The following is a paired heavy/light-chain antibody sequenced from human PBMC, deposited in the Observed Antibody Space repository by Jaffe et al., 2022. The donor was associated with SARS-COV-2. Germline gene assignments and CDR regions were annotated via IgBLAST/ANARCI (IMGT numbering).Heavy chain of an antibody. Sequence: VQLVESGGGVVQPGKSLRLSCVASGFTFSSSAMHWVRQAPGKGLEWVAVISFGGSHEFYADSVKGRFTISRDNSNNTLYLQLGSLRVDDTAVYYCAKVDSPYSGASYFDYWGQGTLVTVSS. V-gene: IGHV3-30*04. CDR3: AKVDSPYSGASYFDY. CDR2: ISFGGSHE. CDR1: GFTFSSSA. J-gene: IGHJ4*02. D-gene: IGHD1-26*01.
Light chain of an antibody. CDR2: DGS. CDR3: QQYNKWPGT. CDR1: QSVNSN. J-gene: IGKJ1*01. V-gene: IGKV3-15*01. Sequence: ETVMTQSPATLSVSPGDRATLSCRARQSVNSNLAWYQQQPGQAPRLLIYDGSTRATDIPARFSGSGSGTEFTLTISSLQSEDSAIYYCQQYNKWPGTFGQGTKVEIK.